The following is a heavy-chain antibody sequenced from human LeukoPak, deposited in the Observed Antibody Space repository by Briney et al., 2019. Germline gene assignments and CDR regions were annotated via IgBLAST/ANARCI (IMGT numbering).Heavy chain of an antibody. CDR3: ASSRSNDPKLWGPRQPYRWPFDY. D-gene: IGHD3-16*01. Sequence: ASVKVSCKASGGTFSSYAISWVRQAPGQGLEWMGGIIPIFGTANYAQKFQGRVMITADESTSTAYMELSSLRSEDTAVYYCASSRSNDPKLWGPRQPYRWPFDYWGQGTLVTVSS. CDR2: IIPIFGTA. V-gene: IGHV1-69*13. CDR1: GGTFSSYA. J-gene: IGHJ4*02.